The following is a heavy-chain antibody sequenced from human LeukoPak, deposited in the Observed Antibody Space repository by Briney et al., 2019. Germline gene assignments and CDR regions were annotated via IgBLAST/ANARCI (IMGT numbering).Heavy chain of an antibody. V-gene: IGHV1-69*17. CDR3: ARPTLRFLEWFPRPLYYYGMDV. D-gene: IGHD3-3*01. CDR1: GGTFSSYA. J-gene: IGHJ6*02. CDR2: IIPIFGVA. Sequence: SVKVSSKASGGTFSSYAISWVRQAPGQGLEWMGGIIPIFGVANYAQKFQGRVTITADKSTSTAYMELSSLRSEDTAVDYCARPTLRFLEWFPRPLYYYGMDVWGQGTTVTVSS.